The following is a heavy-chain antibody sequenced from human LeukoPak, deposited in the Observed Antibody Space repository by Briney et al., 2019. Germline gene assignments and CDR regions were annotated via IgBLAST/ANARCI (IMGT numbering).Heavy chain of an antibody. CDR3: ARSVEGYCSGGNCYYYSYYMDV. J-gene: IGHJ6*03. CDR1: GDSISSGDYY. Sequence: SETLSLTCTVSGDSISSGDYYWSWIRQPAGKGLEWIGRISSSGSTNYNPSLKSRVTISVDTSKNQFSLKLSSVTAADTAVYYCARSVEGYCSGGNCYYYSYYMDVWGKGTTVTVSS. V-gene: IGHV4-61*02. CDR2: ISSSGST. D-gene: IGHD2-15*01.